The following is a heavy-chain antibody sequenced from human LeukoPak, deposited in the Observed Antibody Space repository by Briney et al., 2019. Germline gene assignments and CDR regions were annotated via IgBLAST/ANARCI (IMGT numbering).Heavy chain of an antibody. D-gene: IGHD5-12*01. CDR2: ISSSSSTI. CDR3: ARGPVGYDYGGDFDY. V-gene: IGHV3-48*04. J-gene: IGHJ4*02. Sequence: GGSLRLSCAASGFTFSSYSMNWVRQAPGKGLEWVSYISSSSSTIYYADSVKGRFTISRDNAKNSLYLQMNSLRAEDTAVYYCARGPVGYDYGGDFDYWGQGTLVTVSS. CDR1: GFTFSSYS.